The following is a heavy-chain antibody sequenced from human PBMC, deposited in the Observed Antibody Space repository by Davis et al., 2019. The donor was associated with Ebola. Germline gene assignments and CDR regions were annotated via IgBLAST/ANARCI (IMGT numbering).Heavy chain of an antibody. CDR2: ISYDGSNK. CDR1: GFTFSSYA. CDR3: ASSPRPLYDILSFFDY. J-gene: IGHJ4*02. V-gene: IGHV3-30-3*01. D-gene: IGHD3-9*01. Sequence: PGGSLRLSCAASGFTFSSYAMHWVRQAPGKGLEWVAVISYDGSNKYYADSVKGRFTISRDNSKNTLYLQMNSLRAEDTAVYYCASSPRPLYDILSFFDYWGQGTLVTVSS.